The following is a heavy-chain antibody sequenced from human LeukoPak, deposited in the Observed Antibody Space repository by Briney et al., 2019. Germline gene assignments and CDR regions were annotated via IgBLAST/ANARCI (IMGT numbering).Heavy chain of an antibody. J-gene: IGHJ4*02. D-gene: IGHD2-15*01. CDR3: ARGVRVGYFDY. CDR2: INHSGST. V-gene: IGHV4-34*01. CDR1: GGSFSGYY. Sequence: PSETLSLTCAVYGGSFSGYYWSWIRQPPGKGLEWIGEINHSGSTNYNPSLKSQVTISVDTSKNQFSLKLSSVTAADTAVYYCARGVRVGYFDYWGQGTLVTVSS.